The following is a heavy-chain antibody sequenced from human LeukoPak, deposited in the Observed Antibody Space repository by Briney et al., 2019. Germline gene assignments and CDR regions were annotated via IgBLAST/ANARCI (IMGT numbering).Heavy chain of an antibody. J-gene: IGHJ4*02. V-gene: IGHV3-23*01. D-gene: IGHD2-2*03. CDR1: GFIFSTYA. CDR3: AKRMDSGSTRGFDY. CDR2: ISTGGGT. Sequence: GGSLRLSCAASGFIFSTYAMSWVRQTPGKGLGWVSTISTGGGTYYALSVKGRFTISRDSSKNMLYLQMNSLRAEDSALYYCAKRMDSGSTRGFDYWGQGTLVTVSS.